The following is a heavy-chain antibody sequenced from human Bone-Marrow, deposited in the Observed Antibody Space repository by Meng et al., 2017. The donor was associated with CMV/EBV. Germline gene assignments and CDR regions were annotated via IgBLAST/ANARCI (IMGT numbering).Heavy chain of an antibody. CDR3: ARVPRSGVYFDY. Sequence: SCAASRFTCSSYGMNWVRQAPGKGLEWVSFVSSSSSYIYYADSVKGRFTISRDNAKNSLYLQMNSLRAEDTAVYYCARVPRSGVYFDYWGQGTLVTVSS. J-gene: IGHJ4*02. D-gene: IGHD2-8*01. CDR1: RFTCSSYG. CDR2: VSSSSSYI. V-gene: IGHV3-21*01.